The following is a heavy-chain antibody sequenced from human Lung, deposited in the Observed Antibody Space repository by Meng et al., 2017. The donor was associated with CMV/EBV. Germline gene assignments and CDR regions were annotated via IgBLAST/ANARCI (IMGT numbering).Heavy chain of an antibody. CDR3: VKGTGYDILTGYVDY. CDR1: GFTFDDYA. CDR2: ISWNGGTI. D-gene: IGHD3-9*01. V-gene: IGHV3-9*01. Sequence: GGSLRLSCAASGFTFDDYALHWVRQPPGKGLEWVSGISWNGGTIDYVDSVRGRFTISRDNARNSVYLLMDSLRLEDTAKYFCVKGTGYDILTGYVDYWGRGVLVXVSS. J-gene: IGHJ4*02.